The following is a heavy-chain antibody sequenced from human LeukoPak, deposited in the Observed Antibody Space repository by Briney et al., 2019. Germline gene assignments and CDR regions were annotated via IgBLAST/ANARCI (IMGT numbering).Heavy chain of an antibody. V-gene: IGHV3-73*01. CDR3: TSSTVAGDYYYYYMDV. D-gene: IGHD6-19*01. Sequence: PGGSLRLSCAASGFTFSGSDMHWVRQASGKGLEWVGRIRSKANSYATAYAASVKGRFTISRDDSKNTAYLQMNSLKTEDTAVYYCTSSTVAGDYYYYYMDVSGKGTTVTVSS. CDR2: IRSKANSYAT. J-gene: IGHJ6*03. CDR1: GFTFSGSD.